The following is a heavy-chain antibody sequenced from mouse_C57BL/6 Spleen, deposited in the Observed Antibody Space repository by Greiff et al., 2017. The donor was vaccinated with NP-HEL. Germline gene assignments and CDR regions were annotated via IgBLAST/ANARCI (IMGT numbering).Heavy chain of an antibody. J-gene: IGHJ4*01. CDR1: GFSFNTYA. V-gene: IGHV10-1*01. CDR2: IRSKSNNYAT. CDR3: VRRVTTVVATEAMDY. D-gene: IGHD1-1*01. Sequence: EVHLVESGGGLVQPKGSLKLSCAASGFSFNTYAMNWVRQAPGKGFEWVARIRSKSNNYATYYADSVKDRFTISRDDSESMLYLQMNNLKTEDTAMYYCVRRVTTVVATEAMDYWGQGTSVTVSS.